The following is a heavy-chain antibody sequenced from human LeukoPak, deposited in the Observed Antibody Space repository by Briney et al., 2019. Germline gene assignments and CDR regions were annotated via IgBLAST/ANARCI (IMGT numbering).Heavy chain of an antibody. Sequence: GGSLRLSCAASGFTFSDYWMSRVRQAPGKGLEWVADIKQDGSDKKYVDSVKGRFTISRDNAKKSLYLQMDSLRAEDTAVYYCARSLWPADYWGQGTLVTVSS. J-gene: IGHJ4*02. CDR2: IKQDGSDK. CDR3: ARSLWPADY. D-gene: IGHD3-10*01. CDR1: GFTFSDYW. V-gene: IGHV3-7*01.